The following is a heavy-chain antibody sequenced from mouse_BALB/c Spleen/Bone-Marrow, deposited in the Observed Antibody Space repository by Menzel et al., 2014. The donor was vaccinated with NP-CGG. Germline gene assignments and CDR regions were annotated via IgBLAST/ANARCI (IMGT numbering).Heavy chain of an antibody. V-gene: IGHV7-1*02. CDR3: ARAVYGNFDY. J-gene: IGHJ2*01. CDR2: SRNKVNDYTT. D-gene: IGHD2-1*01. CDR1: GFTFSDFY. Sequence: EVHLVESGGGLVQPGGSLILSCATSGFTFSDFYMEWVRQPPGKRLEWIAASRNKVNDYTTEYSASVKGRFIVSRDTSQSILYLQMNALRAEDTAIYYCARAVYGNFDYWGQGTTLTVSS.